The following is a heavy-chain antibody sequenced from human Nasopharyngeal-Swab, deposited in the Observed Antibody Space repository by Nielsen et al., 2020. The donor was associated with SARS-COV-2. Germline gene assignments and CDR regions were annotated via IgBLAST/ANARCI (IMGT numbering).Heavy chain of an antibody. J-gene: IGHJ6*02. CDR3: ARDALPGYYGMDV. Sequence: VRQAPGKGLEWVSVIYSGGSTYYADSVKGRFTISRDNSKNTLYLQMNSLRAEDTAVYYCARDALPGYYGMDVWGQGTTVTVSS. CDR2: IYSGGST. V-gene: IGHV3-53*01.